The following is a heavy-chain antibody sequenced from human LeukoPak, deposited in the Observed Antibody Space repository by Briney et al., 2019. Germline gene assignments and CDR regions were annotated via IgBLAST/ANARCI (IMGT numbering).Heavy chain of an antibody. J-gene: IGHJ3*02. CDR1: GGTFSSYA. CDR3: ARDPPDCSSTSCSDDAFDI. Sequence: ASVKVSCKASGGTFSSYAISWVRQAPGQGLEWMGIINPSGGSTSYAQKFQGRVAMTRDTSTSTVYMELSSLRSEDTAVYYCARDPPDCSSTSCSDDAFDIWGQGTMVTVSS. CDR2: INPSGGST. V-gene: IGHV1-46*01. D-gene: IGHD2-2*01.